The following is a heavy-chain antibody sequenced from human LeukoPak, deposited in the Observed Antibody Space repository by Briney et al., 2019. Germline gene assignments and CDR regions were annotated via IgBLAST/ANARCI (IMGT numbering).Heavy chain of an antibody. Sequence: GGSLRLSCAASGFTVSSNYMSWVRQAPGKGLEWVSVIYSGGSTYYADSVKGRFTISRDNSKNTLYLQMNSLRAEDTAVYYCARGLEPTYYYMDVWGKGTTVTVSS. CDR2: IYSGGST. V-gene: IGHV3-53*05. CDR1: GFTVSSNY. D-gene: IGHD1-1*01. CDR3: ARGLEPTYYYMDV. J-gene: IGHJ6*03.